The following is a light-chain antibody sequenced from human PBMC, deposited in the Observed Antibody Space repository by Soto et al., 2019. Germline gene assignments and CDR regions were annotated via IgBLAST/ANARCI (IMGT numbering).Light chain of an antibody. CDR2: EAS. CDR1: QSLLQSDGKTY. J-gene: IGKJ4*01. CDR3: MQSIQLHQFT. V-gene: IGKV2D-29*01. Sequence: DIVMTQTPLSLSVTPGQPASISCKSSQSLLQSDGKTYLYWYLQKPGQAPQLLIYEASKRFAGVPDRFSGSGSGTYFTLTISRVEAADVGVYYCMQSIQLHQFTFGGGTKVDIK.